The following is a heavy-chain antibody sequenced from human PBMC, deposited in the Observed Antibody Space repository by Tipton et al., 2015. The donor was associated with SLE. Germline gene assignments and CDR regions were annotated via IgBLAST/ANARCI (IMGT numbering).Heavy chain of an antibody. Sequence: TLSLTCTVSGGSISSHYWSWIRQPPGKALEWIGYIYYSGNTNYNPSLKRRVTISVDTSKNQFSLKVSSVTAADTAVYYCARSGYSISAPFYYYYYMDVWGKGTTVTVSS. CDR3: ARSGYSISAPFYYYYYMDV. V-gene: IGHV4-59*11. CDR2: IYYSGNT. CDR1: GGSISSHY. J-gene: IGHJ6*03. D-gene: IGHD6-13*01.